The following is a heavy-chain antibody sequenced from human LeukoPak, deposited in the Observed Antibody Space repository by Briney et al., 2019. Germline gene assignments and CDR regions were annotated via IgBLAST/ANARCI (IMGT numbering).Heavy chain of an antibody. CDR1: GGSISSYY. Sequence: PSETLSLTCTVSGGSISSYYWSWIRQPPGKGLEWIGYSCSTNYNPSLKIRVTISVDTSKTQFSLKLSSVTAADTAVYYCARSFDYWGQGTLVTVSS. V-gene: IGHV4-59*01. CDR2: SCST. CDR3: ARSFDY. J-gene: IGHJ4*02.